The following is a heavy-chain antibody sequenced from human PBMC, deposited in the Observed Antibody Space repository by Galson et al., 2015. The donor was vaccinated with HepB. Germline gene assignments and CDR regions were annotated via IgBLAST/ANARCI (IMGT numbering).Heavy chain of an antibody. Sequence: SLRLSCAASEFTFSNYWMTWVRQAPGKGLEWVANINHDGSEKNYVDSVEGRFTISRDNAKHSLFLQMNILRDEDTAVYYCARDRDNDFWSGPRFDYWGQGTLVTVSS. CDR2: INHDGSEK. J-gene: IGHJ4*02. D-gene: IGHD3-3*01. CDR3: ARDRDNDFWSGPRFDY. V-gene: IGHV3-7*01. CDR1: EFTFSNYW.